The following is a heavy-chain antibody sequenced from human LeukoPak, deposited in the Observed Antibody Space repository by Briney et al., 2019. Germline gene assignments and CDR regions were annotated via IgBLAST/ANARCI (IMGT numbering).Heavy chain of an antibody. Sequence: PGGSLRLSCAAPGFTFSSYSMNWVRQAPGKGLEWVSSISSSSSYIYYADSVKGRFTISRDNAKNSLYLQMNSLRAEDTAVYYCAGRTRGGWFDPWGQGTLVTVSS. CDR1: GFTFSSYS. J-gene: IGHJ5*02. CDR2: ISSSSSYI. CDR3: AGRTRGGWFDP. V-gene: IGHV3-21*01. D-gene: IGHD3-16*01.